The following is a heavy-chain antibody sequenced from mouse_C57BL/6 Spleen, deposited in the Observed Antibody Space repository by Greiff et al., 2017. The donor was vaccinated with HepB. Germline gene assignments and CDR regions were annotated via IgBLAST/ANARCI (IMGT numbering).Heavy chain of an antibody. Sequence: VQVVESGPGLVAPSQSLSITCTVSGFSLTSYAISWVRQPPGKGLEWLGVIWTGGGTNYNSALKSRLSISKDNSKSQVFLKMNSLQTDDTARYYCAKEGDYDEGAWFAYWGQGTLVTVSA. CDR3: AKEGDYDEGAWFAY. J-gene: IGHJ3*01. CDR2: IWTGGGT. CDR1: GFSLTSYA. V-gene: IGHV2-9-1*01. D-gene: IGHD2-4*01.